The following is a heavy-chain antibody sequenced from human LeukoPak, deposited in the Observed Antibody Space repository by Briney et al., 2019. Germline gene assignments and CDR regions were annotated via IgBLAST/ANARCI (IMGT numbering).Heavy chain of an antibody. V-gene: IGHV1-2*02. D-gene: IGHD3-3*01. Sequence: ASVKVSCKASGYTFSGYYIRWVRQAPGQGLEWMGWINPNSGGTNYAQKFQGRVTMTRDTSISTAYMELSRLRSDDTAVYYCAREKDYDFWSGYYKGFLYFEYWGQGPVAPVSS. CDR1: GYTFSGYY. CDR2: INPNSGGT. CDR3: AREKDYDFWSGYYKGFLYFEY. J-gene: IGHJ4*02.